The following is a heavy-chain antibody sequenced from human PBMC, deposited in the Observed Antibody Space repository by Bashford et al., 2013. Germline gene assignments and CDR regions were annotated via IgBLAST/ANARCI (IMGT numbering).Heavy chain of an antibody. CDR3: ARGWEPSLLDY. D-gene: IGHD1-26*01. Sequence: WVRQMPGKGLEWMGRIDPSDSYTNYSPSFQGHVTISADKSISTAYLQWSSLKASDTAMYYCARGWEPSLLDYVGPGTPVVTVSS. V-gene: IGHV5-10-1*01. CDR2: IDPSDSYT. J-gene: IGHJ4*02.